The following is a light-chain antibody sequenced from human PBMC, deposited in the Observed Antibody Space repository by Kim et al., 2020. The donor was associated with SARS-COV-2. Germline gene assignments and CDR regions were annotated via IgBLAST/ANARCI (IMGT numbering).Light chain of an antibody. CDR3: QQYGASPIT. J-gene: IGKJ5*01. CDR2: GAV. V-gene: IGKV3-20*01. Sequence: SPGETGTMSSRASQGVTSNFLAWYQQKPGQAPRLLVYGAVRSPTAIPDRFAGRGSGTDVTLPISRLEPEDFAVYICQQYGASPITFGQGTRLEIK. CDR1: QGVTSNF.